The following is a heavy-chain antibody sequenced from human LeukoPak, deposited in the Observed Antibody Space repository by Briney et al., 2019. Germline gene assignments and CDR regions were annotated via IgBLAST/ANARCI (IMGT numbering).Heavy chain of an antibody. CDR3: ARAPTYGSGSYHYSP. CDR2: IKQDGSEK. V-gene: IGHV3-7*01. CDR1: GFTFSSYW. J-gene: IGHJ5*02. D-gene: IGHD3-10*01. Sequence: GGSLRLSCAASGFTFSSYWMSWVRQAPGKGLEWVANIKQDGSEKYYVDSVKGRLTISRGNAKNSLYLQMNSLRAEDTAVYYCARAPTYGSGSYHYSPWGQGTLVTVSS.